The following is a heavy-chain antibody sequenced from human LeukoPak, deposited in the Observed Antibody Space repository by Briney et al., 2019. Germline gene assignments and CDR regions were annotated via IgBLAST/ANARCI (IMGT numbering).Heavy chain of an antibody. CDR2: IRYDGSNK. CDR1: GFTFSSYG. Sequence: GGSLRLSCAASGFTFSSYGMHWVRQAPGKGLEWVAFIRYDGSNKYYADSVKGRFTISRDNSKNTLYLQMNSLRAEDTAVYYCAKVVGDYDILTGYYFEYWGQGTLVIVSS. V-gene: IGHV3-30*02. CDR3: AKVVGDYDILTGYYFEY. J-gene: IGHJ4*02. D-gene: IGHD3-9*01.